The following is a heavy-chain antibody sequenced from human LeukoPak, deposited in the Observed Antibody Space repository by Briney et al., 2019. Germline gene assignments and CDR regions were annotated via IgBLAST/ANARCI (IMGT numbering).Heavy chain of an antibody. Sequence: SVKVSCKASGGTFSTYAISWVRQAPGQGLEWMGGIIPIFGTANYAQKFQGRVTITADESTSTAYMELSSLRSEDAAVYYCARAAYSSSYAAGYWGQGTLVTVSS. D-gene: IGHD6-6*01. CDR2: IIPIFGTA. CDR3: ARAAYSSSYAAGY. V-gene: IGHV1-69*13. CDR1: GGTFSTYA. J-gene: IGHJ4*02.